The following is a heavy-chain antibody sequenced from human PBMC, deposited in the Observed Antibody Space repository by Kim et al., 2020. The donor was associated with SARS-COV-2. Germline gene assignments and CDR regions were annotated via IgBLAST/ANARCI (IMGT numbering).Heavy chain of an antibody. J-gene: IGHJ4*02. CDR1: GYTFTLYA. CDR3: ARVAGAGYSTY. D-gene: IGHD3-9*01. Sequence: ASVKVSCKTSGYTFTLYALNWVRQAPGQGLERMGWINTNTGIPRYAQGFTGRFVFSADTSVNTAYLQITTLKAGDTAVYYCARVAGAGYSTYWGQGTLVTVSS. CDR2: INTNTGIP. V-gene: IGHV7-4-1*02.